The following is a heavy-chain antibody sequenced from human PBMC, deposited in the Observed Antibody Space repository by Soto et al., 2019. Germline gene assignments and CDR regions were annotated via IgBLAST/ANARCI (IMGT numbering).Heavy chain of an antibody. V-gene: IGHV2-26*01. J-gene: IGHJ4*02. CDR3: ARHGRGVGARPLDY. CDR2: IFSNDEK. D-gene: IGHD1-26*01. Sequence: QVTLKESGPVLVKPTETLTLTCTVSGFSLTNARLGVTWIRQPPGKALEWPAHIFSNDEKAYSTALKSRLTISTDTSKSQVVLTMTNMDPVDTATYYCARHGRGVGARPLDYWGQGPLVTVSS. CDR1: GFSLTNARLG.